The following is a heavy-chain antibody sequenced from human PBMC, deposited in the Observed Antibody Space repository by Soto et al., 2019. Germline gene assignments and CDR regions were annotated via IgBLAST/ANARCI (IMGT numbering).Heavy chain of an antibody. J-gene: IGHJ4*02. Sequence: FXFSSYAMSWVRQAPGKGLEWVSAISGSGGSTYYADSVKGRFTISRDNSKNTLYLQMNSLRAEDTAVYYCAKQRARYSNPFDYWGQGTLVTVSS. CDR2: ISGSGGST. V-gene: IGHV3-23*01. CDR3: AKQRARYSNPFDY. D-gene: IGHD6-13*01. CDR1: FXFSSYA.